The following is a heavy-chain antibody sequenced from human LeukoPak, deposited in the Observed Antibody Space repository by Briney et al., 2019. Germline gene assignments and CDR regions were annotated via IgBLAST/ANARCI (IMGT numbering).Heavy chain of an antibody. CDR2: IYYSGST. CDR1: GGSISSGGYY. Sequence: SETLSLTCTVSGGSISSGGYYWSWIRQHPGKGLEWIGYIYYSGSTYYNPSLKSRVTISVDTSKNQFSLKLSSVTAADTAVYYCARALSSGSYRYDAFDIWGQGTMVTVSS. J-gene: IGHJ3*02. D-gene: IGHD1-26*01. V-gene: IGHV4-31*03. CDR3: ARALSSGSYRYDAFDI.